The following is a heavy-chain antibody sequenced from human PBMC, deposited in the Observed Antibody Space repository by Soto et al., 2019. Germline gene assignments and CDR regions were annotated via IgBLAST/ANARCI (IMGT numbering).Heavy chain of an antibody. J-gene: IGHJ3*02. V-gene: IGHV1-2*04. CDR2: INPNSGGT. CDR3: ARDRCSGGSCYYNDAFDI. Sequence: ASVKVSCKASGYTFTGYYMHWVRQAPGQGLEWMGWINPNSGGTNYAQKFQGWVTMTRDTSISTAYMELSRLRSDDTAVYYCARDRCSGGSCYYNDAFDIWGQGTMVPVSS. D-gene: IGHD2-15*01. CDR1: GYTFTGYY.